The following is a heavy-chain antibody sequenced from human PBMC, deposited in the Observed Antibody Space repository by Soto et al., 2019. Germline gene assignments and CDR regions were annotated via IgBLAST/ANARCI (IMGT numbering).Heavy chain of an antibody. CDR1: GGSISSGAYY. CDR3: ATDFGSGSYYPDY. CDR2: VYYGGNT. Sequence: VQLQESGPGLVEPSQTLSLTCTVSGGSISSGAYYWSWIRQHPGKGLEWIGYVYYGGNTYYSHPLTGRAIISVDTSMNQFSLSLRSVTAADTAVYFCATDFGSGSYYPDYWGQGTLVTVSS. D-gene: IGHD3-10*01. J-gene: IGHJ4*02. V-gene: IGHV4-31*03.